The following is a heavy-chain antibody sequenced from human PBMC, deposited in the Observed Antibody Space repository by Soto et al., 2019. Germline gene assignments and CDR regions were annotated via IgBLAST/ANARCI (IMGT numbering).Heavy chain of an antibody. Sequence: PGGSLRLSCAASGFTVSSNYMSWVRQAPGKGLEWVSVIYSGGNTYYADSVKGRFTISRDISKNTLYLQMNSLRAEDTAVYYCAKEHYYYDSSGYYRFDYWGQGTLVTVAS. CDR1: GFTVSSNY. CDR2: IYSGGNT. CDR3: AKEHYYYDSSGYYRFDY. D-gene: IGHD3-22*01. V-gene: IGHV3-66*01. J-gene: IGHJ4*02.